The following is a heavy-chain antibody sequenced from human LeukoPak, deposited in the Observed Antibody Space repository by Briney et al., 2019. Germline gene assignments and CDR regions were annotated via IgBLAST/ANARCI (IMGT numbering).Heavy chain of an antibody. CDR3: ARAYYYDSSGYPVPFDP. CDR2: INWNGGST. D-gene: IGHD3-22*01. J-gene: IGHJ5*02. V-gene: IGHV3-20*04. CDR1: GFTFDDHG. Sequence: GGSLRLSCAASGFTFDDHGMSWVRQAPGKGLEWVSGINWNGGSTGYADSVKGRFTISRDNAKNSLYLQMNSLRAEDTALYYCARAYYYDSSGYPVPFDPWGQGTLVTVSS.